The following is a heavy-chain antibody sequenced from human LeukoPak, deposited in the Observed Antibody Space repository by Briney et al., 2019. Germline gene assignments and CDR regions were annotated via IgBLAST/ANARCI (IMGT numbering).Heavy chain of an antibody. D-gene: IGHD1-7*01. CDR3: ARDRRWGNYVIGFDP. Sequence: TSETLSLTCTVSGGSISSYYWSWIRQPPGKGLEWIGYIYYSGSTNYNPSLKSRVTISVDTSKNQFSLKLSSVTAADTAVYYCARDRRWGNYVIGFDPWGQGTLVTVSS. CDR1: GGSISSYY. CDR2: IYYSGST. V-gene: IGHV4-59*01. J-gene: IGHJ5*02.